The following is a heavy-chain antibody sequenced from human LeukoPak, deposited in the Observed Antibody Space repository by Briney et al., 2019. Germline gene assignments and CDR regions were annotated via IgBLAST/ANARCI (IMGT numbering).Heavy chain of an antibody. CDR1: GFTFSSYG. J-gene: IGHJ3*02. CDR2: ISYDGSNK. Sequence: GSLRLSCAASGFTFSSYGMHWVRQAPGKGLEWVAVISYDGSNKYYADSVKGRFTISRDNSKNTLYLQMNSLRAEDTAVYYCARDTQQLLWFGETHDAFDIWGQGTMVTVSS. V-gene: IGHV3-30*03. CDR3: ARDTQQLLWFGETHDAFDI. D-gene: IGHD3-10*01.